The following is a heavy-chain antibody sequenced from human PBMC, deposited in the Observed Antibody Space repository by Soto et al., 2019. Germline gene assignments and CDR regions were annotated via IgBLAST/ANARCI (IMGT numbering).Heavy chain of an antibody. CDR2: ISGSGGST. J-gene: IGHJ4*02. V-gene: IGHV3-23*01. CDR3: AKRAYYGSGSYYNFDY. Sequence: GGSLRLSCAASGFTFSSYAMSWVRQAPGKGLEWVSAISGSGGSTYYADSVKGRFTISRDNSKNTLYLQMNSLRAEDTAVYYCAKRAYYGSGSYYNFDYWGQGTLVTVSS. D-gene: IGHD3-10*01. CDR1: GFTFSSYA.